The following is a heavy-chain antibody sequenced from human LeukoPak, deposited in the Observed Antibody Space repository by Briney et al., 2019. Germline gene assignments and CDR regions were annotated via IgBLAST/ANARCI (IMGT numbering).Heavy chain of an antibody. CDR2: INHSGST. J-gene: IGHJ6*03. CDR1: GGSFSGYY. Sequence: PSETLSLTCAVYGGSFSGYYWSWIRQPPGKGLEWIGEINHSGSTIYNPSLKSRVTISVDTSKNQFSLKLSSVTAADTAGFYCARGGGGLAPPYYYYYMDVWGKGTTVTVSS. V-gene: IGHV4-34*01. CDR3: ARGGGGLAPPYYYYYMDV. D-gene: IGHD3-16*01.